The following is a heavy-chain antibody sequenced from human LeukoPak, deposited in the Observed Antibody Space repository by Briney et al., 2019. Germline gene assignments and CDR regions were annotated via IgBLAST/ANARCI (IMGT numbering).Heavy chain of an antibody. V-gene: IGHV1-69*13. J-gene: IGHJ4*02. CDR3: ARLSGGIREYFDY. Sequence: SVKVSCKASGGTFSSYAISWVRQAPGQGLEWMGGIIPIFGTANYAQKFQGRVTITADESTSTAYMELSSLKASDTAMYYCARLSGGIREYFDYWGQGTLVTVSS. CDR2: IIPIFGTA. CDR1: GGTFSSYA. D-gene: IGHD2-15*01.